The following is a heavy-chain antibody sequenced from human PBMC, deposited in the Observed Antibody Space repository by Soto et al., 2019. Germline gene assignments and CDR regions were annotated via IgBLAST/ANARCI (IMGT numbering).Heavy chain of an antibody. V-gene: IGHV3-23*01. CDR1: GFTFSSYA. CDR3: ATDEGICLNDGFDN. Sequence: GGSLRLSCAASGFTFSSYAMSWVRQAPGKGLEWVSGISGSGSSTNYADSVKGRFTISRDNSKNTLYLQMNSLRAEDTAVYYCATDEGICLNDGFDNWGQGTMVTVSS. D-gene: IGHD2-15*01. J-gene: IGHJ3*02. CDR2: ISGSGSST.